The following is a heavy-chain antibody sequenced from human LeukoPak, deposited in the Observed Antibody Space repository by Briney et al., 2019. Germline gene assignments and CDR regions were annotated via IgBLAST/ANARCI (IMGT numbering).Heavy chain of an antibody. CDR1: GGSISSYS. D-gene: IGHD1-26*01. CDR2: IYYSGST. Sequence: SETLSLACTVSGGSISSYSWSWIRQPPGKGLEWIGYIYYSGSTNYNPSLKSRVTISVDTSKNQFSLKLSSVTAADTAVYYCARRGAYYGNFDYWGQGTLVTVSS. CDR3: ARRGAYYGNFDY. J-gene: IGHJ4*02. V-gene: IGHV4-59*08.